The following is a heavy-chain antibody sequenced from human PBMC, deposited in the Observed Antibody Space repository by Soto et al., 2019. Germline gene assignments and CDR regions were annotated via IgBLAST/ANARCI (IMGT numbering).Heavy chain of an antibody. J-gene: IGHJ6*02. Sequence: ASVTVSCKASGYTFTSYYMHWVRQAPGQGLEWMGIINPSGGSTSYAQKFQGRVTMTRDTSTSTVYMELSSLRSEDTAVYYCARTSAGITIFGVVIPPYGMDVWGQGTTVTVSS. CDR1: GYTFTSYY. CDR2: INPSGGST. D-gene: IGHD3-3*01. V-gene: IGHV1-46*01. CDR3: ARTSAGITIFGVVIPPYGMDV.